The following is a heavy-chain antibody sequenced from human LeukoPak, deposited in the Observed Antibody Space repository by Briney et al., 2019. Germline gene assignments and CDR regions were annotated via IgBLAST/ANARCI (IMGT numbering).Heavy chain of an antibody. CDR3: ASSLRRLRGATPGLPDY. V-gene: IGHV4-59*01. Sequence: SETLSLTCTVSGGSISSYYWSWIRQPPGKGLEWIGYIYYSGSTNYNPSLKSRVTISVDTSKNQFSLKLSSVTAADTAVYYCASSLRRLRGATPGLPDYWGQGTLVTVSS. CDR2: IYYSGST. D-gene: IGHD4-17*01. J-gene: IGHJ4*02. CDR1: GGSISSYY.